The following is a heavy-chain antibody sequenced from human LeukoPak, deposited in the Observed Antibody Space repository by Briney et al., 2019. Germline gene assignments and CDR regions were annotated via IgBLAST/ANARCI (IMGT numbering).Heavy chain of an antibody. Sequence: SGTLSLTCTVSGYSISSGTYWDWIRQPPGKGLEWIGTIYHSGSTYYNPSLKSRFTISVDTSKNQFSLKLNSVTAADTAVYYCAREYCSGGSCYYYMDVWGKGTTVTVSS. V-gene: IGHV4-38-2*02. CDR3: AREYCSGGSCYYYMDV. CDR1: GYSISSGTY. J-gene: IGHJ6*03. CDR2: IYHSGST. D-gene: IGHD2-15*01.